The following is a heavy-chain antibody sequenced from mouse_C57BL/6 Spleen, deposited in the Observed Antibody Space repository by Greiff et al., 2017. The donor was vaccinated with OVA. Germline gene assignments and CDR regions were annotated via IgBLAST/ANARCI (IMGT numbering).Heavy chain of an antibody. V-gene: IGHV1-61*01. CDR3: ARERDVAGGFAY. J-gene: IGHJ3*01. CDR1: GYSFTSYW. Sequence: VQLQQPGPELVRPGSSVKLSCKASGYSFTSYWMDWVKQRPGQGLEWIGNIYPSDSDTHYNQKFKDKATLTVDKSSSTAYMQLSSLTSEDSAVYCCARERDVAGGFAYWGQGTLVTVSA. CDR2: IYPSDSDT. D-gene: IGHD1-1*01.